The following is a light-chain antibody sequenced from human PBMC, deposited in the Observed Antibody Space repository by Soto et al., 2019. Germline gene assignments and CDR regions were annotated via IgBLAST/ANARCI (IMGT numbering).Light chain of an antibody. J-gene: IGKJ5*01. Sequence: EIVMTQYPATLSVSPGERATLSCRASQSVSSDLAWYHQKPGQAPRLLIYGVSTRATGVPARFSGSGSGTDFTLTISSLEPEDFAVYYCQQRSDWPSFGQGTRLEIK. V-gene: IGKV3-11*01. CDR1: QSVSSD. CDR2: GVS. CDR3: QQRSDWPS.